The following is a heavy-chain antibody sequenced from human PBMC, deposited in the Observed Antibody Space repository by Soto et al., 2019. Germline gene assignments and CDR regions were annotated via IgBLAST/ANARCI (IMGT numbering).Heavy chain of an antibody. CDR3: AQTTVTTYGWFDP. D-gene: IGHD4-17*01. V-gene: IGHV1-69*13. Sequence: SVKVSCKASGGTFSSYAISWVRQAPGQGLEWMGGIIPIFGTANYAQKFQGRVTITADGSTSTAYMKLSSLRSEDTAVYYCAQTTVTTYGWFDPWGQGTLVTVSS. CDR1: GGTFSSYA. J-gene: IGHJ5*02. CDR2: IIPIFGTA.